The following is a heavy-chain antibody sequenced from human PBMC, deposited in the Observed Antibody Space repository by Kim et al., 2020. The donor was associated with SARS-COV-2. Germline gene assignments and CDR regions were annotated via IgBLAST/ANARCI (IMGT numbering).Heavy chain of an antibody. V-gene: IGHV4-34*01. J-gene: IGHJ6*02. D-gene: IGHD5-12*01. CDR2: INHSGST. Sequence: SETLSLTCAVYGGSFSGYYWSWIRQPPVKGLEWIGEINHSGSTNYNPSLKSRVTISVDTSKNQFSLKLSSVTAADTAVYYCASGASGYDGYYYYYYGMDVWGQGTTVTVSS. CDR3: ASGASGYDGYYYYYYGMDV. CDR1: GGSFSGYY.